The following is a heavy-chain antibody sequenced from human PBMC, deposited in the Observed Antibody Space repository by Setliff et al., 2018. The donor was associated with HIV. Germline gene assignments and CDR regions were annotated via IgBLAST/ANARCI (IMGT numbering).Heavy chain of an antibody. J-gene: IGHJ3*02. D-gene: IGHD2-15*01. CDR3: ARVFPPIRGAPFGTPPGAFDI. CDR2: IYSTDTT. V-gene: IGHV4-4*09. CDR1: AVSIGGYS. Sequence: PSETLSLTCTVSAVSIGGYSWSWIRQSPGKGLEWIGSIYSTDTTNHNPSLESRVTISVDKSKSQFSLKLTSVAAADTAVYYCARVFPPIRGAPFGTPPGAFDIWGQGTMVTVSS.